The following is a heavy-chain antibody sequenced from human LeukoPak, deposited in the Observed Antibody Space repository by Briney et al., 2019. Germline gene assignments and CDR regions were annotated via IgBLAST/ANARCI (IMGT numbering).Heavy chain of an antibody. J-gene: IGHJ4*02. D-gene: IGHD3-10*01. CDR3: ARGRFAELLFDI. V-gene: IGHV4-38-2*02. CDR2: ICYTGET. CDR1: GYSISSGYY. Sequence: SETLSLTCTVAGYSISSGYYWGWLRQSPGKGLEWIASICYTGETHYHPSLKSRGSISVDTSNNQSPLRSTSATAADTAMYYCARGRFAELLFDIWGQGTLVTVSS.